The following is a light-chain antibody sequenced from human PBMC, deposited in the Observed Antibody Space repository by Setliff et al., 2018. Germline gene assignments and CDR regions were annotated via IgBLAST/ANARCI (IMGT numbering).Light chain of an antibody. CDR2: EVS. CDR3: CSHARLADGSTSVV. Sequence: QSALTQPASVSGSPGQSITISCTGTSSDVGSYNLVSWYQQHPGKAPKVIIYEVSRRPSGVSNRFSGSKSGNTASLTISGLQTEDEADYYCCSHARLADGSTSVVFGGGTKVTV. J-gene: IGLJ2*01. CDR1: SSDVGSYNL. V-gene: IGLV2-23*02.